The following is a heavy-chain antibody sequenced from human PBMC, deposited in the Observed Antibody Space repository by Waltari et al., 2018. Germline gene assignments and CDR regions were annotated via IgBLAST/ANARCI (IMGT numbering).Heavy chain of an antibody. CDR2: IIPSFGTA. CDR3: ARGVSEYYYDSSGYRD. CDR1: GGTFSSYA. Sequence: QVQLVQSGAEVKTPGSSVKVSCKASGGTFSSYAISWVLQATGQGLEWMGGIIPSFGTANYAQKFQGRVTITADESTSTAYMELSSLRSEDTAVYYCARGVSEYYYDSSGYRDWGQGTTVTVSS. V-gene: IGHV1-69*01. J-gene: IGHJ6*02. D-gene: IGHD3-22*01.